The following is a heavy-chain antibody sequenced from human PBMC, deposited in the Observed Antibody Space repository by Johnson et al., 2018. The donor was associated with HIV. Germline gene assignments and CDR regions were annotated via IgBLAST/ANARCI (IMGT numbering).Heavy chain of an antibody. CDR1: GFTFSDYY. CDR3: AKDLPSGWDGGDAFDV. CDR2: ISSSGSTI. Sequence: QVQLVESGGGVVQPGGSLRLSCAASGFTFSDYYMSWIRQAPGKGLEWVSYISSSGSTIYYADSVKGRFTISRDNSKNTLYLQMNSLRHEDTAVYYCAKDLPSGWDGGDAFDVWGQGAMVTVSS. D-gene: IGHD6-19*01. V-gene: IGHV3-11*04. J-gene: IGHJ3*01.